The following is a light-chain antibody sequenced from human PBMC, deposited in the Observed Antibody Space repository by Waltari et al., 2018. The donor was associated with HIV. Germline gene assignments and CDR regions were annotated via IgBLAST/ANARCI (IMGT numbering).Light chain of an antibody. CDR3: AAWDDRLSVV. V-gene: IGLV1-44*01. CDR1: SSRIDINT. J-gene: IGLJ3*02. Sequence: QSVLTQPPSASGTPGQRVTISCSGRSSRIDINTVNWYQQRPGTAPKLLIYKNNQRPSGVPDRVSGSKAGTSASLAISGRQSEDEADYFCAAWDDRLSVVFGGGTKLTVL. CDR2: KNN.